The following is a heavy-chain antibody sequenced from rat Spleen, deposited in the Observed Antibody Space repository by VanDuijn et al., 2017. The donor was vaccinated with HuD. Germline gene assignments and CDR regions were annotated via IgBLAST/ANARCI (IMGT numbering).Heavy chain of an antibody. CDR1: GFTFSNYY. D-gene: IGHD1-9*01. Sequence: EVQLVESGGGLVQPGRSLKLSCAASGFTFSNYYMAWVRQAPTKGLEWVAYISYDGTATYYRDSVKGRFTISRDNAKSTLYLQMNSLRSEDKATYHCARQDYGYNYDYWGQGVMVTVSS. J-gene: IGHJ2*01. CDR3: ARQDYGYNYDY. CDR2: ISYDGTAT. V-gene: IGHV5-22*01.